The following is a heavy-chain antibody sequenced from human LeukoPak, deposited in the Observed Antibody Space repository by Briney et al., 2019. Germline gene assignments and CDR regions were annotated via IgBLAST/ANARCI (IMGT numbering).Heavy chain of an antibody. J-gene: IGHJ4*02. CDR1: GYTFTSYG. D-gene: IGHD2-15*01. V-gene: IGHV1-18*01. CDR3: ARCHWGSGGSCYRGYFDY. Sequence: ASVKVSCKASGYTFTSYGISWVRQAPGQGLEWMGWISAYNGNRNYAQKVQGRVTMTTDTSTSTAYMELRSLRSDDTAVYYCARCHWGSGGSCYRGYFDYWGQGTLVTVSS. CDR2: ISAYNGNR.